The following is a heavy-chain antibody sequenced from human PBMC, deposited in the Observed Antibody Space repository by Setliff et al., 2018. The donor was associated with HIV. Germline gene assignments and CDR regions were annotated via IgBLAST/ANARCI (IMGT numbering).Heavy chain of an antibody. J-gene: IGHJ2*01. CDR2: INQERTT. V-gene: IGHV4-34*01. CDR1: RGSFSHYY. CDR3: ARVRFNFDNVRCFDL. D-gene: IGHD1-20*01. Sequence: PSETLSLTCAVYRGSFSHYYWTWIRQSPGKGLEWIAEINQERTTFYNPSLKSRVTMSLDTSRNEVSRRLNSVTAADTATYFCARVRFNFDNVRCFDLWGPGTLVTVSS.